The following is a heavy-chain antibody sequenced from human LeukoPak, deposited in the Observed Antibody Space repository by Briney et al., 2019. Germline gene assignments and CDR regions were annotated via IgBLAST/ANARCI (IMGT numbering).Heavy chain of an antibody. J-gene: IGHJ4*02. V-gene: IGHV5-51*01. CDR3: ARLEQRSESCGGDCYFRLFDY. Sequence: GGSPKTPCKGSGYSFTTYWLGWGRQMPGKGPEWMGLIYPGDSDNRYSPPFQGQVTISSEKSIKTAYLQWSSLKASATAMYFCARLEQRSESCGGDCYFRLFDYWGQGTLVTVSS. D-gene: IGHD2-21*02. CDR2: IYPGDSDN. CDR1: GYSFTTYW.